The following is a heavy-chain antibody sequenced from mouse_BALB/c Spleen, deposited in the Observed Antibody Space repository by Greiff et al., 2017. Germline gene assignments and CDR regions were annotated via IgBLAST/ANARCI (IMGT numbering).Heavy chain of an antibody. V-gene: IGHV5-17*02. CDR2: ISSGSSTI. J-gene: IGHJ4*01. D-gene: IGHD2-3*01. Sequence: EVHLVESGGGLVQPGGSRKLSCAASGFTFSSFGMHWVRQAPEKGLEWVAYISSGSSTIYYADTVKGRFTISRDNPKNTLFLQMTSLRSEDTAMYHCAREGDDGYYDAMDYWGQGTSVTVSS. CDR3: AREGDDGYYDAMDY. CDR1: GFTFSSFG.